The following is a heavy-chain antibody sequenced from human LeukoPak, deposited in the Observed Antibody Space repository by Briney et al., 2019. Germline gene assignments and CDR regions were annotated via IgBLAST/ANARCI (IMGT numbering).Heavy chain of an antibody. CDR2: ISYDGSNK. Sequence: GGSLRLSCAASGFSFSRYSVNWVRQAPGKGLEWVAVISYDGSNKYYADSVKGRFTISRDNSKNTLYLQMNSLRAEDTAVYYCANREYHLPALYWGQGTLVTVSS. V-gene: IGHV3-30*18. CDR3: ANREYHLPALY. D-gene: IGHD2-2*01. J-gene: IGHJ4*02. CDR1: GFSFSRYS.